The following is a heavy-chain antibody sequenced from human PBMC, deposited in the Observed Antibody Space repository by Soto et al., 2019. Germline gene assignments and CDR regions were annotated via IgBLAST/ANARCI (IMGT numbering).Heavy chain of an antibody. CDR3: ASPPDYRDFLEFHY. J-gene: IGHJ4*02. CDR1: GGSVSSGSYY. D-gene: IGHD4-17*01. V-gene: IGHV4-61*01. Sequence: PSETLSLTCTVSGGSVSSGSYYWSWIRQPPGKGLEWIGYIYYSGSTNYNPSLKSRVTISVDTSKNQFSLKLSSVTAADTAVYYCASPPDYRDFLEFHYWGPGPLVTVSS. CDR2: IYYSGST.